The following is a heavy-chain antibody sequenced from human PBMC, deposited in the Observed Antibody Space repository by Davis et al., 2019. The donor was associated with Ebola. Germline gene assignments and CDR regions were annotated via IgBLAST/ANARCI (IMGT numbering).Heavy chain of an antibody. D-gene: IGHD2-15*01. J-gene: IGHJ6*03. CDR1: GGSISSYY. CDR2: IYHSGST. V-gene: IGHV4-59*04. CDR3: ARIVVVVAATPHYYYYYYMDV. Sequence: PSETLSLTCTVSGGSISSYYWSWIRQPPGKGLEWIGSIYHSGSTYYNPSLKSRVTISVDTSKNQFSLKLSSVTAADTAVYYCARIVVVVAATPHYYYYYYMDVWGKGTTVTVSS.